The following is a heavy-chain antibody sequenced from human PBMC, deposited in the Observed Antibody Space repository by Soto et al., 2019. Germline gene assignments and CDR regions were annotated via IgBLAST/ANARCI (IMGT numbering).Heavy chain of an antibody. D-gene: IGHD3-10*01. CDR3: ARGRRYRGVSYAFDI. V-gene: IGHV4-34*01. J-gene: IGHJ3*02. Sequence: QVQLQQWGAGLLKPSETLSLTCAVYGGSFSGYYWSWIRQPPGQGLEWIGEINHSRSTNYNPSLKSRVTISEDTSKNQFSLKLSSVTAADTAVYYCARGRRYRGVSYAFDIWGQGTTVTVSS. CDR1: GGSFSGYY. CDR2: INHSRST.